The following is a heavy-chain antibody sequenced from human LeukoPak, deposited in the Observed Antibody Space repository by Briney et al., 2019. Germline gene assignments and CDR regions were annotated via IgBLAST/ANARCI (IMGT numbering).Heavy chain of an antibody. CDR3: ARERGRGRDSPWFDY. Sequence: ETLSLTCAVYGGSFSGYYWSWIRQAPGKGLEWVSVIYSDGSTYYADSVKGRFTISRDNSKNTLDLQMTGLRAEDTAVYYCARERGRGRDSPWFDYWGQGTLVTVSS. CDR2: IYSDGST. J-gene: IGHJ4*02. D-gene: IGHD1-26*01. CDR1: GGSFSGYY. V-gene: IGHV3-53*01.